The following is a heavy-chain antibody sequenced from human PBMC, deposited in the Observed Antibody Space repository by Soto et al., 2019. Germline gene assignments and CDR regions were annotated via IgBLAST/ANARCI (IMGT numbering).Heavy chain of an antibody. V-gene: IGHV1-18*04. CDR2: ISPYKGET. CDR1: GYTFVSYE. Sequence: GASVKVSCKASGYTFVSYEISWVRQAPGQGLEWMGWISPYKGETNYAQKLQGRVTMTTDTSTRTAYMELRSLTSEDTAVYYCARKVSGHYNWFDPWGQGTLVTVSS. D-gene: IGHD3-3*01. CDR3: ARKVSGHYNWFDP. J-gene: IGHJ5*02.